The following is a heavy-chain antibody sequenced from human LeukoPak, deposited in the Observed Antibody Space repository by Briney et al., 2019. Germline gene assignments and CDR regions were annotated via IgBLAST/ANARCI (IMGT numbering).Heavy chain of an antibody. CDR1: GGSFSGYY. V-gene: IGHV4-34*01. D-gene: IGHD2-15*01. J-gene: IGHJ4*02. CDR3: ARGRSEDIVVVVAATDFDY. Sequence: SETLSLTCAVYGGSFSGYYWSWIRQPPGKGLEWMGESNHSGSTNYNPSLMRRVTISVDTSKNQFSLKPSSVTAADTAAYYCARGRSEDIVVVVAATDFDYWGQGTLVTVSS. CDR2: SNHSGST.